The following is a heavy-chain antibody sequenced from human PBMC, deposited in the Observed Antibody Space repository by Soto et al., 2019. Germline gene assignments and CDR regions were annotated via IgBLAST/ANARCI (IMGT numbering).Heavy chain of an antibody. J-gene: IGHJ5*02. D-gene: IGHD1-26*01. CDR1: GGTFSSYS. Sequence: GASVKVACKASGGTFSSYSMSWVRQAPGQGLEWMGGIIPIFGTANYAQKFQGRVTITADKSTSTAYMELSSLRSEDTAVYYCARGGRRSPSATFYNWFDPWGQGTLVTVYS. V-gene: IGHV1-69*06. CDR3: ARGGRRSPSATFYNWFDP. CDR2: IIPIFGTA.